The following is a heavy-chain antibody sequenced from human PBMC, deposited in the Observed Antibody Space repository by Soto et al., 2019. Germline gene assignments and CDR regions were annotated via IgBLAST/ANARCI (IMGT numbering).Heavy chain of an antibody. J-gene: IGHJ6*02. CDR1: GGSFSGYY. V-gene: IGHV4-34*01. CDR2: INHSGST. D-gene: IGHD3-22*01. CDR3: ARGGYYYDSSGYPMGAPNV. Sequence: SETLSLTCAVYGGSFSGYYWSWIRQPPGKGLEWIGEINHSGSTNYNPSLKSRVTISVDTSKNQFSLKLSSVTAADTAVYYCARGGYYYDSSGYPMGAPNVWGQGTTVTVSS.